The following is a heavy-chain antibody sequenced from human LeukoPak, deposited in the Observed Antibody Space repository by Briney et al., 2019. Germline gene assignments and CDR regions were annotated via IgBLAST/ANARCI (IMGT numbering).Heavy chain of an antibody. D-gene: IGHD3-9*01. V-gene: IGHV3-23*01. CDR1: GFTFSNYA. J-gene: IGHJ4*02. CDR3: AKWGDYDVLTGYYVPDY. Sequence: PGGSLRLSCAASGFTFSNYAMSWVRQAPGEGLEWVSAILGSGGSTYYADSVKGRFTVYRDNSKSTLYLQMNSLRAEDTALYYCAKWGDYDVLTGYYVPDYWGQGTLVTVSS. CDR2: ILGSGGST.